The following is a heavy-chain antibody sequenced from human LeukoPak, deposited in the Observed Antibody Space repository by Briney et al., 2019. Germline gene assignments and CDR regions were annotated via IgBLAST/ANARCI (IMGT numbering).Heavy chain of an antibody. J-gene: IGHJ5*02. CDR2: ISAYNGNT. CDR3: ARGRAYSSSWYYWFDP. D-gene: IGHD6-13*01. Sequence: GASVKVSCKASGYTFTFSGIGWMRHRQAPGHELEWVISAYNGNTNYEQKLQGRVTMTTDTSTSTAYMELRSLRSDDTAVYYCARGRAYSSSWYYWFDPWGQGTLVTVSS. V-gene: IGHV1-18*01. CDR1: GYTFTFSG.